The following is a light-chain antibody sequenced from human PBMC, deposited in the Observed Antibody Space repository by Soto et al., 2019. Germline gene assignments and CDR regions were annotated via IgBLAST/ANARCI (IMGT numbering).Light chain of an antibody. J-gene: IGKJ2*01. CDR2: GAS. V-gene: IGKV3-20*01. Sequence: EIVLTQSPGTLSLSPGERATLSCRASQSVSSSYLAWYQQKPGQAPRILIYGASSRATGIPDRFSGSGSGTDFTLTISRLAPEDFAVYYCQQYGSSLYTFGQGTKLEIK. CDR1: QSVSSSY. CDR3: QQYGSSLYT.